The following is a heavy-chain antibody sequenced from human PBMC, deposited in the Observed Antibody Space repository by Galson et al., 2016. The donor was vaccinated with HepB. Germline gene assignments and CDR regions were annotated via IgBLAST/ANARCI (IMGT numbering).Heavy chain of an antibody. CDR3: AKSKGGVWSYYFDY. CDR2: IWTDGSNK. V-gene: IGHV3-33*06. CDR1: AFTFSNYG. J-gene: IGHJ4*02. Sequence: SLRLSCAASAFTFSNYGMHWVRQAPGKGLEWVAGIWTDGSNKYYGDSVKGRFTICRDNSKNTLYLQMNSLRAEDTAVYYCAKSKGGVWSYYFDYWGQGTLVTVSS. D-gene: IGHD6-19*01.